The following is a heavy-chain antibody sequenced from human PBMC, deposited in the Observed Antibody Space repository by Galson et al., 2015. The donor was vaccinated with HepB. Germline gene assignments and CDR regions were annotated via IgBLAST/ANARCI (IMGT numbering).Heavy chain of an antibody. Sequence: SVKVSCKASGYIFSNYGIMWVRQAPGQGLEWMGWISASNGKTGYTQKFQGRVTMTTDASTSTAYMELRSLESDDTAVYYCARAPKWNYAFDLWGQGTMVIVSA. D-gene: IGHD1-7*01. CDR2: ISASNGKT. V-gene: IGHV1-18*01. CDR3: ARAPKWNYAFDL. J-gene: IGHJ3*01. CDR1: GYIFSNYG.